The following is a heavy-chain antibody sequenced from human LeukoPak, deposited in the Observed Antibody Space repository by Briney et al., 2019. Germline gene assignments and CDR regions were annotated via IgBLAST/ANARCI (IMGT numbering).Heavy chain of an antibody. J-gene: IGHJ5*02. V-gene: IGHV3-30-3*02. CDR3: AKNPTTHNYVTGGGGGFDP. CDR2: ISNDGSNK. D-gene: IGHD4-11*01. Sequence: GGSLRLSCAASGFTFSSYALHWVRQSPGKGLEWVAVISNDGSNKYYADSVKGRITISRDNSKNTLYLQMNSLRPEDSAVYYCAKNPTTHNYVTGGGGGFDPWGQGTLVTVSS. CDR1: GFTFSSYA.